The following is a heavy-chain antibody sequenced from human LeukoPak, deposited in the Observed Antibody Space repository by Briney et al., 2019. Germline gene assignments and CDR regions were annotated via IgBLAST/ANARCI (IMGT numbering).Heavy chain of an antibody. D-gene: IGHD3-10*01. CDR1: GYTFTGYY. Sequence: ASVKVSCKASGYTFTGYYMHWVRQAPGQGLEWMGWINPNSGGTNYAQKFQGRVTMTRDTPISTAYMELSRLRSDDTAVYYCARDRNTKGLWFGELLDYWGQGTLVTVSS. CDR2: INPNSGGT. J-gene: IGHJ4*02. V-gene: IGHV1-2*02. CDR3: ARDRNTKGLWFGELLDY.